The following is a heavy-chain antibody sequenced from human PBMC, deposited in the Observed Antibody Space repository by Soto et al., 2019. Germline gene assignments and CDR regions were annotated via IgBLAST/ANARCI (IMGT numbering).Heavy chain of an antibody. CDR2: IHPDGSVI. V-gene: IGHV3-74*01. Sequence: LSLTCAASGFSFSSYSMNWVRQAPGKGLEWVSRIHPDGSVINYADSVKGRFTVSRDNAKNTLYLQMNSLRVEDTAVYYCARMRPTDYWGQGTLVTVSS. CDR1: GFSFSSYS. J-gene: IGHJ4*02. CDR3: ARMRPTDY.